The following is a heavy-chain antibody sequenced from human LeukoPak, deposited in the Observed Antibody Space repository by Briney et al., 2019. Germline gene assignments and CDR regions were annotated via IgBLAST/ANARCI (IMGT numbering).Heavy chain of an antibody. Sequence: SVKVSCKASGFTFTSSAMQWVRQARGQRLEWIGWIVVGSGNTNYAQKFQERVTITRDMSTSTAYMELTSLRSEETAVYYCAADLNYYDSSGSGDYWGQGTLVTVSS. CDR3: AADLNYYDSSGSGDY. D-gene: IGHD3-22*01. CDR1: GFTFTSSA. V-gene: IGHV1-58*02. CDR2: IVVGSGNT. J-gene: IGHJ4*02.